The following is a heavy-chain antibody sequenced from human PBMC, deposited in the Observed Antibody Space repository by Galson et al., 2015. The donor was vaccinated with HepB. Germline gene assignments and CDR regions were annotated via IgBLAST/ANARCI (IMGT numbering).Heavy chain of an antibody. V-gene: IGHV3-23*01. D-gene: IGHD6-19*01. CDR2: ITPSGDNT. CDR1: GFTFSYYA. Sequence: SLRLSCAASGFTFSYYAMSWVRQAPGKGLEWISAITPSGDNTYSADSMKGRFTISRDNSQNTLFLQMNGLRADDTAIYFCAKVFPEKTDGWYRQALYYFDSWGQGTRGTVSS. J-gene: IGHJ4*02. CDR3: AKVFPEKTDGWYRQALYYFDS.